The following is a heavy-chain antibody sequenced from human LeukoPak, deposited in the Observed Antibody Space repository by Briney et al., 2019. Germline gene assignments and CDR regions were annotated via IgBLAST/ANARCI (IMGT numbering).Heavy chain of an antibody. D-gene: IGHD3-10*01. J-gene: IGHJ4*02. V-gene: IGHV3-33*08. CDR2: IWYDGSNK. CDR3: ARDSNSYGSGATIDY. Sequence: PGGSLRLSCAASGFTFSSYAMSWVRQAPGKGLEWLTDIWYDGSNKYYTDSVKGRFTISRDNSKNTLYLQMSSLRAEDTAVYYCARDSNSYGSGATIDYWGQGTLVTVSS. CDR1: GFTFSSYA.